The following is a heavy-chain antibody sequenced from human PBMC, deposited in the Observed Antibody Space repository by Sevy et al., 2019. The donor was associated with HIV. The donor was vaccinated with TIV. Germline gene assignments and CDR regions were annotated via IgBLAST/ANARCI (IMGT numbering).Heavy chain of an antibody. CDR1: GITLTPYW. D-gene: IGHD3-22*01. J-gene: IGHJ4*02. V-gene: IGHV3-74*01. CDR2: SNSDGSST. CDR3: SRGLYYYDMRGHQEPGDY. Sequence: AGSLRLSCAASGITLTPYWMHWVRQVPGKGLVWVSRSNSDGSSTGYAESVKGRFTISRDNGKNTPYLQMKRLRVEDTAVYFCSRGLYYYDMRGHQEPGDYWGQGVLVTVSS.